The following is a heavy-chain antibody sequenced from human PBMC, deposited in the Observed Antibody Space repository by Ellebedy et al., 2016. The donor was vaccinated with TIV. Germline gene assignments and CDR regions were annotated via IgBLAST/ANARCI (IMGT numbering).Heavy chain of an antibody. Sequence: AASVKVSCKASGGTFSSYAISWVRQAPGQGLEWMGIINPSGGSTSYAQKFQGRVTMTRDTSTSTVYMELSSLRSEDTAVYYCARGFFLYSGYDYDFDYWGQGTLVTVSS. D-gene: IGHD5-12*01. J-gene: IGHJ4*02. CDR1: GGTFSSYA. V-gene: IGHV1-46*01. CDR3: ARGFFLYSGYDYDFDY. CDR2: INPSGGST.